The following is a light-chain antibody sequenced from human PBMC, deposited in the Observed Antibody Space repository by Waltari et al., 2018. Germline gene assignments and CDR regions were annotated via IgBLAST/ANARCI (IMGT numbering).Light chain of an antibody. CDR3: QHRSDWPLT. Sequence: RATLSCRASESVSRYLAWYQQKPGQAPRLLIYEASNRATGIPARFSGSGSGTDFTLTISSLEPEDFAVYYCQHRSDWPLTFGGGTKVEIK. CDR1: ESVSRY. V-gene: IGKV3-11*01. CDR2: EAS. J-gene: IGKJ4*01.